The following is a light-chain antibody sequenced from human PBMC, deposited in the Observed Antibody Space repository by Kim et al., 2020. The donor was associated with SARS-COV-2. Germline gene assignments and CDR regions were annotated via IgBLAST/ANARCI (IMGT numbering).Light chain of an antibody. CDR2: TNI. J-gene: IGLJ2*01. Sequence: GVPIACTESPSNIGAGYDVHWYQQLPGGAPKLLIYTNINRPSGVPDRFFGSKSGTSASLAITGLQAADEADYYCQSHDDSLGGSIFGGGTQLTVL. V-gene: IGLV1-40*01. CDR3: QSHDDSLGGSI. CDR1: PSNIGAGYD.